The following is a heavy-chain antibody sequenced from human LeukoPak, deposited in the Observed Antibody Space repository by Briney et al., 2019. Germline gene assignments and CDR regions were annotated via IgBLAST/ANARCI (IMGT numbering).Heavy chain of an antibody. CDR2: ISSSGSAI. Sequence: PGGSLRLSCAASGFTFSSYEMNGVRQAPGKGLEWVSYISSSGSAIYYADSVKGRFTISRDNAKNSLYLQMNSLRVEDTAVYYCARDLLTIKYNSPDSWGQGTLVTVSS. CDR1: GFTFSSYE. D-gene: IGHD6-6*01. J-gene: IGHJ5*01. V-gene: IGHV3-48*03. CDR3: ARDLLTIKYNSPDS.